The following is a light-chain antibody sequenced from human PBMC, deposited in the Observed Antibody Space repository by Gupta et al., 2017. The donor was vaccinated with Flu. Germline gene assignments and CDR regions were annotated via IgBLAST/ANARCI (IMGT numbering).Light chain of an antibody. CDR3: QHRADWPPYT. V-gene: IGKV3-11*01. CDR1: QSVSNY. Sequence: EVVLTQSPATLSLSPGERATLPCRASQSVSNYLAWYQKKPGQAPRLLIYDASIRATGIPARFSGSGSGTDFTLTISSLESEDFAVYYCQHRADWPPYTFGQGTKLEIK. J-gene: IGKJ2*01. CDR2: DAS.